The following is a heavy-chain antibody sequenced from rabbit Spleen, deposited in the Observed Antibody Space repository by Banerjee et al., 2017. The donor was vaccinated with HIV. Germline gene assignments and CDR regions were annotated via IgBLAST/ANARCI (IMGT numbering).Heavy chain of an antibody. CDR1: GFSFSTSYW. CDR2: IYTGSGDG. CDR3: ARDTGSSFSSYGMDL. D-gene: IGHD8-1*01. J-gene: IGHJ6*01. V-gene: IGHV1S45*01. Sequence: QEQLEESGGDLVKPEGSLTLTCTASGFSFSTSYWICWVRQAPGKGLEWIGCIYTGSGDGYYASWAKGRFTISKTSSTTVTLQMTSLTVADTATYFCARDTGSSFSSYGMDLWGPGTLVTVS.